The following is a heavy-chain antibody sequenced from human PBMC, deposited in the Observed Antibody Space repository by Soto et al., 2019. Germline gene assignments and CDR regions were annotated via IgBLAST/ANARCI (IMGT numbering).Heavy chain of an antibody. Sequence: GASVKVSCKASGGTFSSYAISWVRQAPGQGLEWMGGIIPIFGTANYAQKFQGRVTITADKSTSTAYMELSSLRSEDTAVYYCARGLNWVLGIAARRAEYYYYGMDVWGQGTTVTVSS. CDR2: IIPIFGTA. CDR1: GGTFSSYA. D-gene: IGHD6-6*01. J-gene: IGHJ6*02. CDR3: ARGLNWVLGIAARRAEYYYYGMDV. V-gene: IGHV1-69*06.